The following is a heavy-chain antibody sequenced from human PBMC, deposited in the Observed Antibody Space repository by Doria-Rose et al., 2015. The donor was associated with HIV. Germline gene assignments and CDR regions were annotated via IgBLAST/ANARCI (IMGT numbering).Heavy chain of an antibody. D-gene: IGHD3-3*01. CDR2: ISWDSGVK. J-gene: IGHJ6*03. CDR1: GFSFESYA. Sequence: VQLVQSGGGLVQPGRSLRLSCVGPGFSFESYAMHWVRLAPGKGLEWVAGISWDSGVKGNADSVEGRFTISRDNAKKSAYLEMRSLRPEDTAFYYCAKAPIIGPKYYFYMDVWGKGTSVTVSS. V-gene: IGHV3-9*01. CDR3: AKAPIIGPKYYFYMDV.